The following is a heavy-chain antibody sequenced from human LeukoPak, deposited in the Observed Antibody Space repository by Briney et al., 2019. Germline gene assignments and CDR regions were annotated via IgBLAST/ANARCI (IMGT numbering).Heavy chain of an antibody. J-gene: IGHJ5*02. V-gene: IGHV4-30-4*08. Sequence: PSQTLSLTCTVSGGSISSGDYYWSWIRQPPGKGLEWIGEINHSGSTNYNPSLKSRVTISVDTSKNQFSLKLSSVTAADTAVYYCARAPQLFWSGYYGFWFDPWGQGTLVTVSS. CDR2: INHSGST. D-gene: IGHD3-3*01. CDR3: ARAPQLFWSGYYGFWFDP. CDR1: GGSISSGDYY.